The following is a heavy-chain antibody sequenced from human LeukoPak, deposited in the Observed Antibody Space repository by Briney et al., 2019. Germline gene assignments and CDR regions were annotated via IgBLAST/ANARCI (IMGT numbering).Heavy chain of an antibody. CDR1: GYTFTGYY. CDR3: AREIIAAAGVLDAFDI. V-gene: IGHV1-2*02. Sequence: ASVKVSCKASGYTFTGYYMHWVRQAPGQGLEWMGWINPNRGGTNYAQKFQGRVTMTRDTSISTAYMELSRLRSDDTAVYYCAREIIAAAGVLDAFDIWGQGTMVIVSS. D-gene: IGHD6-13*01. J-gene: IGHJ3*02. CDR2: INPNRGGT.